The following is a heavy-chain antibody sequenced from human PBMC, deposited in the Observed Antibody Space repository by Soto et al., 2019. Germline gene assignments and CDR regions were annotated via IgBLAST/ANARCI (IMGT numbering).Heavy chain of an antibody. CDR1: GGSFSGYY. D-gene: IGHD4-17*01. J-gene: IGHJ3*02. Sequence: SETLSLTCAVYGGSFSGYYWSWIRQPPGKGLEWIGEINHSGSTKYHPALKSRVTISVDTSKNQFSLKLSSVTAADTAVYYCAREAGGETTVTTQGAFDIWGQGTMVTDSS. V-gene: IGHV4-34*01. CDR2: INHSGST. CDR3: AREAGGETTVTTQGAFDI.